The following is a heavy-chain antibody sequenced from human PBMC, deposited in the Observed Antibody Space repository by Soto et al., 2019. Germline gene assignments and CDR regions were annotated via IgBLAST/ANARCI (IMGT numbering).Heavy chain of an antibody. V-gene: IGHV5-51*01. J-gene: IGHJ4*02. D-gene: IGHD3-22*01. Sequence: LKISCKGSGYSFTTYWIGWVRQMPGKGLEWMGIISPGDSDTRYSPSFQGQVTISADKSISTAYLQWASLKASDTATYYCARLDSGGYYYVKYWGQGTLVTVSS. CDR1: GYSFTTYW. CDR2: ISPGDSDT. CDR3: ARLDSGGYYYVKY.